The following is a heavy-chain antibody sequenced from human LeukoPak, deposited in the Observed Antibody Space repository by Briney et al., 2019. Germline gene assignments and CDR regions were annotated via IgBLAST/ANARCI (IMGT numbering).Heavy chain of an antibody. V-gene: IGHV4-59*01. D-gene: IGHD6-19*01. J-gene: IGHJ4*02. CDR1: GGSFSGYY. Sequence: PSETLSLTCAVYGGSFSGYYWSWIRQPPGKGLEWIGYIYYSGSTNYNPSLKSRVTISVDTSQNQFSLKLSSETAADTGVYYCARDYRGWYEGYFDYWGQGTLVTVSS. CDR3: ARDYRGWYEGYFDY. CDR2: IYYSGST.